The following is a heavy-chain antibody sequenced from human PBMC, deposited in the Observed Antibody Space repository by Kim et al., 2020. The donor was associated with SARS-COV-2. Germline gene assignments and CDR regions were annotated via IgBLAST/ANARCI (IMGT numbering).Heavy chain of an antibody. CDR3: ARAGYYDFWSGYYANWFDP. CDR1: GGTFSSYA. CDR2: IIPIFGTA. J-gene: IGHJ5*02. Sequence: SVKVSCKASGGTFSSYAISWVRQAPGQGLEWMGGIIPIFGTANYAQKFQGRVTITADESTSTAYMELSSLRSEDTAVYYCARAGYYDFWSGYYANWFDPWGQGTLVTVSS. D-gene: IGHD3-3*01. V-gene: IGHV1-69*13.